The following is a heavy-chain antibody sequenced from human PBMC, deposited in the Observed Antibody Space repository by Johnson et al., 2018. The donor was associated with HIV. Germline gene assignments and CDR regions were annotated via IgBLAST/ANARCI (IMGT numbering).Heavy chain of an antibody. J-gene: IGHJ3*02. CDR2: ISYDGSNE. CDR3: APKLINYGDAFDI. V-gene: IGHV3-30*03. Sequence: QVQLVESGGGVVQPGRSLRLSCAISGFTFSSYGMHWVRQAQGKGLEWVAVISYDGSNENYADSVKGRFTISRDNSKNTLYLKMNSLRAEDTAVYYCAPKLINYGDAFDIWGQGTMVTVSS. CDR1: GFTFSSYG. D-gene: IGHD3-16*01.